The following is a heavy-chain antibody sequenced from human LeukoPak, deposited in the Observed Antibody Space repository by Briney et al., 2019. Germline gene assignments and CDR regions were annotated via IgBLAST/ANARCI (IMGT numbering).Heavy chain of an antibody. D-gene: IGHD6-19*01. J-gene: IGHJ4*02. V-gene: IGHV3-11*04. CDR1: GFTFSDYY. CDR2: ISSSGSTI. CDR3: ARANGWYLRNYFDY. Sequence: GGSLRLSCAASGFTFSDYYMSWIRQAPGKGLEWVSYISSSGSTIYYEDSVEGRFTISRDNAKKSLYLQMNSLRAEDTAVYYCARANGWYLRNYFDYWGQGILVTVSS.